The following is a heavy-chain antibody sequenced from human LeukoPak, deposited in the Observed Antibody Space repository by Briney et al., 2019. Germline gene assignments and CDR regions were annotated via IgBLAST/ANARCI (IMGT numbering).Heavy chain of an antibody. CDR2: IYTSGST. Sequence: PSQTLSLTCTVSGGSISSGSYYWSWIRQPAGKGLEWIGRIYTSGSTNYNPSLKSRVTISVDTSKNQFSLKLSSVTAADTAVYYCARGRCSGGSRYPGSIWFDPWGQGTLVTVSS. V-gene: IGHV4-61*02. CDR3: ARGRCSGGSRYPGSIWFDP. CDR1: GGSISSGSYY. J-gene: IGHJ5*02. D-gene: IGHD2-15*01.